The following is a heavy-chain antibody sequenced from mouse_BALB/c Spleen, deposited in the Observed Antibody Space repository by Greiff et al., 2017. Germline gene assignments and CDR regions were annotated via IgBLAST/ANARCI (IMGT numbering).Heavy chain of an antibody. CDR1: GFTFSSYG. CDR2: ISSGGSYT. CDR3: ARHPDGYYGLYYAMDY. V-gene: IGHV5-6*01. J-gene: IGHJ4*01. Sequence: EVMLVESGGDLVKPGGSLKLSCAASGFTFSSYGMSWVRQTPDKRLEWVATISSGGSYTYYPDSVKGRFTISRDNAKNTLYLQMSSLKSEDTAMYYCARHPDGYYGLYYAMDYWGQGTSGTVSS. D-gene: IGHD2-3*01.